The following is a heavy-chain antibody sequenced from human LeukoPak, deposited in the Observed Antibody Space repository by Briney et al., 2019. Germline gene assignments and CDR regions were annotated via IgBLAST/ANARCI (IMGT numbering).Heavy chain of an antibody. CDR3: ASLPLRYFDWSIEPMDY. CDR1: GFTFSSYS. D-gene: IGHD3-9*01. CDR2: ISSSSSYI. J-gene: IGHJ4*02. Sequence: GGSLRLSCAASGFTFSSYSMNWVRQAPGKGLEWVSSISSSSSYIYYADSVKGRFTISRDNAKNSLYLQMSSLRAEDTAVYYCASLPLRYFDWSIEPMDYWGQGTLVTVSS. V-gene: IGHV3-21*01.